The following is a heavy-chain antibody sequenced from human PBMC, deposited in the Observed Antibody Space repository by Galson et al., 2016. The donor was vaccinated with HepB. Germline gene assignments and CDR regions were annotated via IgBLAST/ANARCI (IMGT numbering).Heavy chain of an antibody. D-gene: IGHD1-26*01. Sequence: SVKVSCKASGYTFTNYGINWVRQAPGQGLEWMGWISVYNGNTNYAQKVQGRVTMTTDTSTTTAYMEVRSLRSDATSVYYCVRDPGGVGHYNCFDPWGQGTLVTVSS. V-gene: IGHV1-18*01. J-gene: IGHJ5*02. CDR1: GYTFTNYG. CDR3: VRDPGGVGHYNCFDP. CDR2: ISVYNGNT.